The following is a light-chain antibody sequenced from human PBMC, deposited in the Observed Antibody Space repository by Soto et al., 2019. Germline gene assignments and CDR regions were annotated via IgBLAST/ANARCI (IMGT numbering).Light chain of an antibody. CDR1: ESVAGH. V-gene: IGKV3-15*01. J-gene: IGKJ1*01. CDR3: QQYDSWPRT. CDR2: GAS. Sequence: EILVTQSPATLSVSPGERATLSCRASESVAGHLAWYQQKPGQAPRLLIHGASIRATGIPVRFSGSGSGTEFTLTISSLQSEDFAVYYCQQYDSWPRTFGQGTKVDIK.